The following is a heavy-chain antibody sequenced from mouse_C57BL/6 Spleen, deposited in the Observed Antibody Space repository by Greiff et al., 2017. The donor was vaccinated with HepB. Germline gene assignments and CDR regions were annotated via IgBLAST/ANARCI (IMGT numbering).Heavy chain of an antibody. CDR2: IYPGDGDT. Sequence: QVQLQQSGPELVKPGASVKISCKASGYAFSSSWMNWVKQRPGKGLEWIGRIYPGDGDTNYNGKFKGKATLTADKSSSTAYMQLSSLTSEDSAVYFCASGVGSPSFAYWGQGTLVTVSA. V-gene: IGHV1-82*01. D-gene: IGHD1-1*01. CDR1: GYAFSSSW. J-gene: IGHJ3*01. CDR3: ASGVGSPSFAY.